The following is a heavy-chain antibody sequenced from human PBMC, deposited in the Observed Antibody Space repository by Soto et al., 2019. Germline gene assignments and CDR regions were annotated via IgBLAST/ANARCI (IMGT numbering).Heavy chain of an antibody. Sequence: QVQLQESGPGLVKPSGTLSLTCAVSGGSILTNNWWSWLRQPPGKGLEWIGEVYHSGTSIYNPSLKSRATISIDKSKSQFSLKLNSVTAADTAVYYCAKRVDGLGNDEYWGQGNLVTVSS. CDR1: GGSILTNNW. CDR3: AKRVDGLGNDEY. J-gene: IGHJ4*02. D-gene: IGHD3-16*01. CDR2: VYHSGTS. V-gene: IGHV4-4*02.